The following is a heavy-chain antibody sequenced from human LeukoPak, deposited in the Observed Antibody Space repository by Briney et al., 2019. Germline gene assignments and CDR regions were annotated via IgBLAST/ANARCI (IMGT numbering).Heavy chain of an antibody. D-gene: IGHD3-22*01. CDR3: AKAPTRRYDSDQGDY. CDR2: IGAGGVGT. Sequence: PGGSLRLSCAASGFTFSDYSMNWVRQAPGKGLEWVSTIGAGGVGTYYADSVKGRFTISRDNSKNTLYLQMNSLRAEDTAIYYCAKAPTRRYDSDQGDYWGRGTLVTVSS. J-gene: IGHJ4*02. V-gene: IGHV3-23*01. CDR1: GFTFSDYS.